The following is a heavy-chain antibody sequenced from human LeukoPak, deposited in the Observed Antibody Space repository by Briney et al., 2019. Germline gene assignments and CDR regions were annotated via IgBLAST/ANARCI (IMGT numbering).Heavy chain of an antibody. CDR2: IYYSGST. J-gene: IGHJ3*01. V-gene: IGHV4-59*01. Sequence: SETLSLTCTVSGGSISTYYCNWIRHPPRKGLGWVGYIYYSGSTNHHPSLKSRVSISVDTSKNPCSLKLSSVTAADTAVYYCARAIPNYYDSGSYLGAFDGWGQGTMVTVSS. CDR1: GGSISTYY. D-gene: IGHD3-10*01. CDR3: ARAIPNYYDSGSYLGAFDG.